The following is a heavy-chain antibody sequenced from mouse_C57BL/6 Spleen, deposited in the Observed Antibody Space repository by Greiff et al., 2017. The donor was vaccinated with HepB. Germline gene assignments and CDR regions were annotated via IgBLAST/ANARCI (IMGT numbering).Heavy chain of an antibody. D-gene: IGHD1-1*01. CDR1: GFNIKDYY. J-gene: IGHJ1*03. Sequence: EVQLQQSGAELVRPGASVKLSCTASGFNIKDYYMHWVKQRPEQGLEWIGRIDPEDGDTEYAPKFQGKATMTADTSSNTAYLQLSSLTSEDTAVYYCTTGDYYGSSGSYWYFDVWGTGTTVTVSS. V-gene: IGHV14-1*01. CDR2: IDPEDGDT. CDR3: TTGDYYGSSGSYWYFDV.